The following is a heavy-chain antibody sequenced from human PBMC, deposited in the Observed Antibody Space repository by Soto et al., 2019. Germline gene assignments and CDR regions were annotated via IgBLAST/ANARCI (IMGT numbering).Heavy chain of an antibody. CDR1: GYSFTSYW. CDR2: IDPSDSYT. CDR3: ARTIFGVVMYYGMDV. D-gene: IGHD3-3*01. Sequence: GESLKISCKGSGYSFTSYWISWVRQMPGKGLEWMGRIDPSDSYTNYSPSFQGHVTISADKSISTTYPQWSSLKASDTAMYYCARTIFGVVMYYGMDVWGQGTTVTVSS. J-gene: IGHJ6*02. V-gene: IGHV5-10-1*01.